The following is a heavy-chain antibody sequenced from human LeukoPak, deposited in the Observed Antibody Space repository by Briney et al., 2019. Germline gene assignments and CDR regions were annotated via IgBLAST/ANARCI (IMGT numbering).Heavy chain of an antibody. CDR1: GFTFSSYA. CDR2: ISGSGGST. D-gene: IGHD6-13*01. Sequence: GGSLRLSCAASGFTFSSYAMSWVRQAPGKGLEWVSAISGSGGSTYYADSVKGRFTISRDNSKNTLYLQMNSLRAEDTAVYYCAKGAGIAAAPSEGYYYYGMDVWGQGTTVTVSS. CDR3: AKGAGIAAAPSEGYYYYGMDV. J-gene: IGHJ6*02. V-gene: IGHV3-23*01.